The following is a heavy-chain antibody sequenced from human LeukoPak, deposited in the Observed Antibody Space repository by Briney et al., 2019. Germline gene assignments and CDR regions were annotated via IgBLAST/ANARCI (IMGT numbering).Heavy chain of an antibody. Sequence: GGSLRLSXAASGFTFSSYWMHWVRQTPGNGLVWVSRINSDGSSTSYADSVKGRFTISRDNAKNTLYLQMNSLRAEDTAVYYCARSMVRGVIDYWGQGTLVTVSS. J-gene: IGHJ4*02. D-gene: IGHD3-10*01. CDR2: INSDGSST. V-gene: IGHV3-74*01. CDR1: GFTFSSYW. CDR3: ARSMVRGVIDY.